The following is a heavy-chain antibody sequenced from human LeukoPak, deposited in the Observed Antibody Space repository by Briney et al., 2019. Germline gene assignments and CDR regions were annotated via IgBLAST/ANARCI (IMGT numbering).Heavy chain of an antibody. CDR1: GFTFSDYY. D-gene: IGHD6-19*01. CDR3: ARVSSGWYRKLVY. Sequence: PGGSLRLSCAASGFTFSDYYMSWIRQAPGKGLEWVSYISSSGSTIYYVDSVKGRFTISRDNAKNSLYLQMNSPRAEDTAVYYCARVSSGWYRKLVYWGQGTLVTVSS. CDR2: ISSSGSTI. V-gene: IGHV3-11*01. J-gene: IGHJ4*02.